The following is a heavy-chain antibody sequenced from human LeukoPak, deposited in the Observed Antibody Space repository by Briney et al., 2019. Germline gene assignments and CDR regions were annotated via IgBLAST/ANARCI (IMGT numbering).Heavy chain of an antibody. D-gene: IGHD3-16*01. CDR3: ARVGGAPLGAFDI. CDR2: IYYTGSR. Sequence: PSETLSLTCTVSGGSVTSYYWSWIRQSPGKGLEWIGYIYYTGSRNYNPSLKSRATTSIDRSKNQFSLKLNSVTAADTAVYYCARVGGAPLGAFDIWGRGTMVTVSS. CDR1: GGSVTSYY. V-gene: IGHV4-59*02. J-gene: IGHJ3*02.